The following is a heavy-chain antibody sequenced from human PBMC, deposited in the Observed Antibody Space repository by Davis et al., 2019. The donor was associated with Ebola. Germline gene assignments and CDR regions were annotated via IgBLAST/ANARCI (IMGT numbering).Heavy chain of an antibody. V-gene: IGHV3-30*18. CDR3: AKSGGLRLGVDY. CDR1: GFTFSSYG. Sequence: GRSLRLSCAASGFTFSSYGMHWVRQAPGKGLEWVAVISYDGSNKYYADSVKGRFTISRDNSKNTLYLQMNSLRAEDTAVYYCAKSGGLRLGVDYWGQGTLVTVSS. J-gene: IGHJ4*02. D-gene: IGHD3-16*01. CDR2: ISYDGSNK.